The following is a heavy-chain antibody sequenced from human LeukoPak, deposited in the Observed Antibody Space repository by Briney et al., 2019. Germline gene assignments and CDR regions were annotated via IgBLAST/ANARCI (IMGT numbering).Heavy chain of an antibody. CDR3: ARDQGSGWYTGFDY. CDR1: GFTFSSYA. Sequence: PGGSVRLSCAASGFTFSSYAMHWVRQAPGKGLEYVSAISSNGRSTYYANSVKGRFTISRDNSKNTLYLQMGSLRAEDMAVYYCARDQGSGWYTGFDYWGQGTLV. CDR2: ISSNGRST. V-gene: IGHV3-64*01. J-gene: IGHJ4*02. D-gene: IGHD6-19*01.